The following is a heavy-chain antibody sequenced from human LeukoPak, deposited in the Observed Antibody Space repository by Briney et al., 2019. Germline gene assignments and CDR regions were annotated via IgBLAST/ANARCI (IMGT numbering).Heavy chain of an antibody. D-gene: IGHD3-10*01. J-gene: IGHJ5*02. CDR3: ARDRLAHGSGRWEASFDP. V-gene: IGHV1-3*01. CDR1: GYTFTSYA. Sequence: ASVKVSCKASGYTFTSYAMHWVRQAPGQRLEWMGWINAGNGNTKYSQKFQGRVTITRDTSASTAYMELSSLRSEDTAVYYCARDRLAHGSGRWEASFDPWGQGTLVTVSS. CDR2: INAGNGNT.